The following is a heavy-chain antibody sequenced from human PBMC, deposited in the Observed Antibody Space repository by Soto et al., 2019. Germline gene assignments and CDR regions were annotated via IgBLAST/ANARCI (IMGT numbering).Heavy chain of an antibody. D-gene: IGHD2-21*02. CDR1: GGSISSGGYY. Sequence: SETLSLTCTVSGGSISSGGYYWSWIRQHPGKGLEWIGYIYYSGSTYYNPSLKSRVTISVDTSKNQFSQKLNSVTAADTAVYYCARDLWGYCGTDCYPLDVWGQGTTVTVSS. CDR3: ARDLWGYCGTDCYPLDV. CDR2: IYYSGST. V-gene: IGHV4-31*03. J-gene: IGHJ6*02.